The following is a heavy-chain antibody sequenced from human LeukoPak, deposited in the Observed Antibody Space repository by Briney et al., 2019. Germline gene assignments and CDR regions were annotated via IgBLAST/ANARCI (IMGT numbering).Heavy chain of an antibody. J-gene: IGHJ6*02. CDR1: GFTFSSYS. V-gene: IGHV3-21*01. Sequence: PGGSLRLSCAASGFTFSSYSVNWVRQAPGKGLEWVSSISSNSSYIYYADSVKGRFTISRDNAKNSLYLQMNSLRADDTAVYYCARGSPQWPPCYYYYGMDVWGQGTTVTVSS. CDR2: ISSNSSYI. CDR3: ARGSPQWPPCYYYYGMDV. D-gene: IGHD6-19*01.